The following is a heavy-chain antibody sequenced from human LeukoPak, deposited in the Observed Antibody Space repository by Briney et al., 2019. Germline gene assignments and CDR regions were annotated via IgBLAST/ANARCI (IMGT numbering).Heavy chain of an antibody. Sequence: GGSLRLSCAASGFTFSDYYMTWIRQAPGKGLEWVSYISSSGSTIYYADSVKGRFTISRDNAKNSLYLQMNSLRAEDTAVYYCARVNPQWLLDYWGQGTLVTVSS. V-gene: IGHV3-11*01. CDR2: ISSSGSTI. CDR3: ARVNPQWLLDY. D-gene: IGHD6-19*01. J-gene: IGHJ4*02. CDR1: GFTFSDYY.